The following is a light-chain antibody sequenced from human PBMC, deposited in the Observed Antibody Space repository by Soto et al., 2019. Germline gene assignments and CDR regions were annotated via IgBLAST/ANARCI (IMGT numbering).Light chain of an antibody. V-gene: IGKV1-5*03. Sequence: DIQMTQSPSTLSASVGDRVTITCRASQSINNWLAWYQQKPGKAPKLLIYKTSDLESGVPSRFSGSGSGTEFSLTISSLQPDDFATYYCQQYTSFSLTFGGGTKVDIK. CDR1: QSINNW. J-gene: IGKJ4*01. CDR2: KTS. CDR3: QQYTSFSLT.